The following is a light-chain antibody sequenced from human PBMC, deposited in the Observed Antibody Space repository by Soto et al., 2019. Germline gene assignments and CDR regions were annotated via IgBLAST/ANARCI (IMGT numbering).Light chain of an antibody. CDR3: SSYAGSNIL. V-gene: IGLV2-8*01. J-gene: IGLJ1*01. Sequence: QSVLTQPPSASGSPGQSVTISCTGTSSDVGGYNYVSWYQQHPGKAPKLMIYEVNKRPSGVPDRFSASKSGNTASLTVSGLQAEDETEYYCSSYAGSNILFGTETKVPVL. CDR1: SSDVGGYNY. CDR2: EVN.